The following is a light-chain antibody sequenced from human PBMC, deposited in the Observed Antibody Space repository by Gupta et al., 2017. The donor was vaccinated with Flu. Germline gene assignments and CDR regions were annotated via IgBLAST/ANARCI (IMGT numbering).Light chain of an antibody. V-gene: IGLV2-14*03. Sequence: QSALTQPASVSGSPGQSITISCTGTSSDIGGYNSVSWYQQHPGKAPKVMIYDVNNRPSGVSNRFSGSKSGNTAFLTISGLQPEDEADYYCSSYTTISTLIFGTGTRVTVL. CDR3: SSYTTISTLI. J-gene: IGLJ1*01. CDR2: DVN. CDR1: SSDIGGYNS.